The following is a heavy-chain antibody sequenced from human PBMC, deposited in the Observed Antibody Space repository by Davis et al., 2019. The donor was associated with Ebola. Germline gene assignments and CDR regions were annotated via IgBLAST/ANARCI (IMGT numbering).Heavy chain of an antibody. CDR3: ARDRRTIFGAAYYFDY. D-gene: IGHD3-3*01. CDR2: ISAYNGNT. V-gene: IGHV1-18*01. CDR1: GGTFSSYA. Sequence: AASVKVSCKASGGTFSSYAISWVRQAPGQGLEWMGWISAYNGNTNYAQKLQGRVTMTTDTSTSTAYMELRSLRSDDTAVYYCARDRRTIFGAAYYFDYWGQGTLVTVSS. J-gene: IGHJ4*02.